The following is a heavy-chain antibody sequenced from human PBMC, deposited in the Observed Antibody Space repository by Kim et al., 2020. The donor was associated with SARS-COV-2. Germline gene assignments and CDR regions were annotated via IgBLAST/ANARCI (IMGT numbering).Heavy chain of an antibody. Sequence: YAQKFQGRVTMTTDTSTNTAYMELRSLRSDDTAVYYCARDPSSSGWYLDYWGQGTLVTVSS. J-gene: IGHJ4*02. V-gene: IGHV1-18*01. CDR3: ARDPSSSGWYLDY. D-gene: IGHD6-19*01.